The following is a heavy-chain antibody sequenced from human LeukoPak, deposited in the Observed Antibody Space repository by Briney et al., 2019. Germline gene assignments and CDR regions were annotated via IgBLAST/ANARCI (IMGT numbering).Heavy chain of an antibody. D-gene: IGHD2-15*01. V-gene: IGHV4-34*01. CDR1: GGSFSGYY. Sequence: SETLSLTCAVHGGSFSGYYWSWIRQPPGKGLEWIGEINHSGSTNYNPSLKSRVTISVDTSKNQFSLKLSSVTAADTAVYYCARGRIVVVVAGGQRRYFDLWGRGTLVTVSS. J-gene: IGHJ2*01. CDR3: ARGRIVVVVAGGQRRYFDL. CDR2: INHSGST.